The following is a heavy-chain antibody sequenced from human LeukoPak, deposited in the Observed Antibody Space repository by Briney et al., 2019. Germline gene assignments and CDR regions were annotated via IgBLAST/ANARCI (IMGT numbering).Heavy chain of an antibody. CDR2: IYHSGST. D-gene: IGHD6-19*01. Sequence: SETLSLTCTISGYSISSGYYWGWIRQPPGKGLEWIGSIYHSGSTYYNPSLKSRVTISLNTSENQFSLKLTSVTAADTAVYYCARDLYSSGWGYFDYWGQGTLVTVSS. CDR3: ARDLYSSGWGYFDY. CDR1: GYSISSGYY. V-gene: IGHV4-38-2*02. J-gene: IGHJ4*02.